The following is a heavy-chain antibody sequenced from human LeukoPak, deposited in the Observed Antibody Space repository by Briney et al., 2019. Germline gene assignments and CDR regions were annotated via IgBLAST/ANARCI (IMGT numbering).Heavy chain of an antibody. D-gene: IGHD1-26*01. Sequence: SETLSLTCTVSGGSISSSSYYWGWIRQPPGKGLEWIGSIYYSGSTYYNPSLKSRVTISVDTSKDQFSLKLSSVTAADTAVYYCARHREIVGATSGDYWGQGTLVTVSS. V-gene: IGHV4-39*01. CDR1: GGSISSSSYY. CDR2: IYYSGST. J-gene: IGHJ4*02. CDR3: ARHREIVGATSGDY.